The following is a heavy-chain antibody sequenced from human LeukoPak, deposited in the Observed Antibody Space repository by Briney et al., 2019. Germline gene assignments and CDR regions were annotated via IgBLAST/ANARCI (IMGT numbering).Heavy chain of an antibody. V-gene: IGHV3-23*01. Sequence: GGSLRLSCAVSGITLSNYGMSWVRQAPGKGLEWVSGISDSGGNTKYADSVKGRFTISRDNPKNTLYLQMNSLRAEDTAVYFCAKRGVVIRVILVGFHKEAYYFESWGQGALVTVSS. J-gene: IGHJ4*02. CDR3: AKRGVVIRVILVGFHKEAYYFES. D-gene: IGHD3/OR15-3a*01. CDR2: ISDSGGNT. CDR1: GITLSNYG.